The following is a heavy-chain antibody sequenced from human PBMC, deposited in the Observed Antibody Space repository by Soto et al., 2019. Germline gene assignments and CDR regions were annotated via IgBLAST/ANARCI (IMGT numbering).Heavy chain of an antibody. CDR2: IYPGDSTT. CDR1: GDSFTNYW. J-gene: IGHJ6*02. V-gene: IGHV5-51*01. Sequence: GESLKISCKASGDSFTNYWVAWVRQIPGKGLECMGIIYPGDSTTRYGPSFQGQVTISADKSISTAYLQWSSLKASDTAMYYCARQNQEGYYYYGVDVWGQGTTVTVSS. CDR3: ARQNQEGYYYYGVDV.